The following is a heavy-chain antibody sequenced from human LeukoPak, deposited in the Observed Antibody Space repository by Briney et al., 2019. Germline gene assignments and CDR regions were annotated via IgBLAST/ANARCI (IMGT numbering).Heavy chain of an antibody. CDR1: GFTLYDYA. CDR2: ICWNWCSI. V-gene: IGHV3-9*01. J-gene: IGHJ3*02. CDR3: AKDGSQVAFDI. D-gene: IGHD2-15*01. Sequence: PGRSLSLSCALSGFTLYDYAMHWVRQAPGKGVEWVSGICWNWCSIGYADSVKGRFPISRDHAKNSLYLKMNSLRAEDTALYYCAKDGSQVAFDIWGQGTMGTVSP.